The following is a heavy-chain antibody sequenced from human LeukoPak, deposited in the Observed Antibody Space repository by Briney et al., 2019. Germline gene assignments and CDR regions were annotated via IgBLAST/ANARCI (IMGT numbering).Heavy chain of an antibody. CDR3: ASRSSSWRQFDY. CDR1: GFTFTSSA. D-gene: IGHD6-13*01. J-gene: IGHJ4*02. CDR2: IVVGSGNT. V-gene: IGHV1-58*02. Sequence: SVNVSCKASGFTFTSSAMQWVRQARGQRLEWIGWIVVGSGNTNYAQKFQERVTITRDMSTSTAYMELSSLRSEDTAVYYCASRSSSWRQFDYWGQGTLVTVSS.